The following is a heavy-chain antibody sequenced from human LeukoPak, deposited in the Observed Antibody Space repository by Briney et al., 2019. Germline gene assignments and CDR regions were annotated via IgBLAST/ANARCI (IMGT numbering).Heavy chain of an antibody. Sequence: TGGSLRLSCAASGFTFSSYSMNWVRQAPGKGLEWVSSISSSSSYIYYADSVKGRFTISRDNAKNSLYLQMNSLRAEDTAVYYCARDPIPAAIQGAPNWFDPWGQGTLVTVSS. V-gene: IGHV3-21*01. CDR1: GFTFSSYS. CDR2: ISSSSSYI. J-gene: IGHJ5*02. CDR3: ARDPIPAAIQGAPNWFDP. D-gene: IGHD2-2*02.